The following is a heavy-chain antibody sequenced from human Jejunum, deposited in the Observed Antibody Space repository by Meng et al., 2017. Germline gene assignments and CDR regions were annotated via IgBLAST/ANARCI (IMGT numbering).Heavy chain of an antibody. CDR2: IYHSGTT. CDR3: ARDFEALNGV. J-gene: IGHJ1*01. CDR1: GDSISSSYW. D-gene: IGHD2-8*01. V-gene: IGHV4-4*02. Sequence: QVQLQESRPGLVKPWGTLSLTCAVSGDSISSSYWWSWVRQSPGKGLEWIGEIYHSGTTNYNPSLKSRVTLSVDKSKNQFSLNLSSVTAADTAVYFCARDFEALNGVWGQGTLVTVSS.